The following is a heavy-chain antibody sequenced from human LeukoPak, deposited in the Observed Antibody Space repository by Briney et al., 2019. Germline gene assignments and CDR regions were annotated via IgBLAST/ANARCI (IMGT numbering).Heavy chain of an antibody. D-gene: IGHD6-13*01. Sequence: SETLSLTCAVYGGSFSGYYWSWIRQPPGKGLEWIGEINHSGSTNYNPSLKSRVTISVDTSKNQFSLKLSSVTAADTAVYYCASTTAIAAASIRAFDIWGQGTMVTVSS. J-gene: IGHJ3*02. CDR2: INHSGST. V-gene: IGHV4-34*01. CDR1: GGSFSGYY. CDR3: ASTTAIAAASIRAFDI.